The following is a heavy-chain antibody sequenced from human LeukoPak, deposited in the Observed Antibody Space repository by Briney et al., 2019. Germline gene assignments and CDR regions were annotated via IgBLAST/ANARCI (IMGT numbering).Heavy chain of an antibody. Sequence: GGSLRLSCAASGFTFSSYWMNWARQAPGKGLEWVASINHNGNVNYYVDSVKGRFTISRDNAKNSLYLQMSNFRAEDTAVYFCARGGGLDVWGQGATVTVSS. CDR2: INHNGNVN. D-gene: IGHD3-16*01. J-gene: IGHJ6*01. CDR1: GFTFSSYW. V-gene: IGHV3-7*03. CDR3: ARGGGLDV.